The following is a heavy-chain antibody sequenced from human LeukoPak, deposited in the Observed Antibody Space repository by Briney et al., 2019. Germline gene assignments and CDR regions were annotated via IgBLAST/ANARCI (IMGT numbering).Heavy chain of an antibody. CDR3: ARWGRGSYYAPFFDY. Sequence: ASVKVSCKASGYTFTGYYMHWVRQAPEQGLEWMGWINPNNGGTNYAQKFQGRVTMTRDTSISTAYMELSRLRSDDTAVYYCARWGRGSYYAPFFDYWGQGTLVTVSS. CDR2: INPNNGGT. CDR1: GYTFTGYY. V-gene: IGHV1-2*02. D-gene: IGHD1-26*01. J-gene: IGHJ4*02.